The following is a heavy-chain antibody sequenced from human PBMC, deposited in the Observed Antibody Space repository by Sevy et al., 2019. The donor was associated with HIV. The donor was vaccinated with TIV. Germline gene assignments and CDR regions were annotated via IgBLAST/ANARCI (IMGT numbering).Heavy chain of an antibody. D-gene: IGHD3-9*01. CDR2: ISYDGSNK. Sequence: GGSLRLSCAASGFTFSSYAMHWVRQAPGKGLEWVAVISYDGSNKYYADSVKGRFTISRDNSKNTLYLQMNSLSAEDTAVYYCARVPLRYFDWLLRPDYGMDVWGQGTTVTVSS. CDR1: GFTFSSYA. V-gene: IGHV3-30-3*01. CDR3: ARVPLRYFDWLLRPDYGMDV. J-gene: IGHJ6*02.